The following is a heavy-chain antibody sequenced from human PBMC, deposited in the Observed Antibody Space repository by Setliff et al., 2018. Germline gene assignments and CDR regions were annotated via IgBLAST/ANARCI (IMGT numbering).Heavy chain of an antibody. V-gene: IGHV4-4*02. CDR3: ARLESLGELSLYGLWFDP. CDR2: IFHSGST. J-gene: IGHJ5*02. Sequence: PSETLSLTCGVSGSLITRSNWWSWVRQALGRGLEWVGEIFHSGSTHSNPSLKSRLTMSVDQSKNQFSLNLRSVTAADTAVYYCARLESLGELSLYGLWFDPWGQGTLVTVSS. D-gene: IGHD3-16*02. CDR1: GSLITRSNW.